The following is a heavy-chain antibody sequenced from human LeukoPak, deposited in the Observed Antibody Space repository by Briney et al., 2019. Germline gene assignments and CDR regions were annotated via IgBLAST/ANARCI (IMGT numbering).Heavy chain of an antibody. Sequence: PGGSLRLSCEASTFTFSTFDMNWVRQAPGKGLEWVSYISSGSTMYYADSVKGRFTISRDNTKKSLYLQMYSLRAEDTAIYYCARRFSGWSSHWFDPWGQGTLVTVSS. J-gene: IGHJ5*02. CDR2: ISSGSTM. V-gene: IGHV3-48*03. CDR3: ARRFSGWSSHWFDP. D-gene: IGHD6-19*01. CDR1: TFTFSTFD.